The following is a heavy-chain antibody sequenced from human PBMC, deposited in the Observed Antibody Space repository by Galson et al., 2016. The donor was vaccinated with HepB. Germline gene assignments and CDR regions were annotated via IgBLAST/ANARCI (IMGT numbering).Heavy chain of an antibody. Sequence: SVKVSCKASGYTITTYGVSWVRQAPGQGLAWIGWISAYNGDTNYAHEVQGRVTMTTDTSTSTAYMELRSLRSDDTAIYYYARDRPTIFGVQPPFDYWGQGTLVTVSS. D-gene: IGHD3-3*01. CDR3: ARDRPTIFGVQPPFDY. CDR2: ISAYNGDT. J-gene: IGHJ4*02. V-gene: IGHV1-18*04. CDR1: GYTITTYG.